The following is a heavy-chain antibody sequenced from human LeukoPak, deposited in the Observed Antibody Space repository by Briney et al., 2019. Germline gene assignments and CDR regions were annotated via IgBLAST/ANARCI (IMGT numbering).Heavy chain of an antibody. CDR3: ARDTATIQHQD. J-gene: IGHJ4*02. CDR1: GYTFANYG. D-gene: IGHD5-18*01. Sequence: ASVKVSCKASGYTFANYGISWVRQAPGQGLEWMGWISAYSGNTNYVEKFQGRVTMTTDTSTSTAYMELRSLRSDDTAVYYCARDTATIQHQDWGQGTLVTVSS. CDR2: ISAYSGNT. V-gene: IGHV1-18*01.